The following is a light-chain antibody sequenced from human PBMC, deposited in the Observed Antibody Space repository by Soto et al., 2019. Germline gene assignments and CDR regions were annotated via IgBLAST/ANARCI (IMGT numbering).Light chain of an antibody. V-gene: IGKV1-39*01. CDR2: AAS. Sequence: DIQMTQSPSSLSASLGDRVTITCRASQSISNYLNWYQQKPGKAPKLVIHAASSLQSGVPSRFSGSGSGTDFTLTISSLQPEDFATYYCQQSYSTPPTFGQGTKVDIK. CDR3: QQSYSTPPT. J-gene: IGKJ1*01. CDR1: QSISNY.